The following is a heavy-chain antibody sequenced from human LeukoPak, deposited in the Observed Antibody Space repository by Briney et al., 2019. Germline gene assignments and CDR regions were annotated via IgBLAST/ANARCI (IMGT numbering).Heavy chain of an antibody. J-gene: IGHJ4*02. CDR2: ISGSGGTT. D-gene: IGHD1-1*01. Sequence: GGSLRLSCAASGFNFNSYGMTWVRQAPGKGLEWVSSISGSGGTTYYADSVKGRFTISRDNSKNTLYLQMNSLRAEDTAVYYCAKIATGNFDYWGQGTLVTVSS. CDR1: GFNFNSYG. CDR3: AKIATGNFDY. V-gene: IGHV3-23*01.